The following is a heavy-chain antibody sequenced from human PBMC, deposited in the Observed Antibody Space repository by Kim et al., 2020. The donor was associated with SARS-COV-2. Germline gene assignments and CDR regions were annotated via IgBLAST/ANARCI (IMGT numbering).Heavy chain of an antibody. V-gene: IGHV4-34*04. D-gene: IGHD6-13*01. Sequence: PSTKGRATISADPSTNQFSLKLSSVTAADTAVYYCARDDQLAEDYYGMDVWGQGTTVTVSS. J-gene: IGHJ6*02. CDR3: ARDDQLAEDYYGMDV.